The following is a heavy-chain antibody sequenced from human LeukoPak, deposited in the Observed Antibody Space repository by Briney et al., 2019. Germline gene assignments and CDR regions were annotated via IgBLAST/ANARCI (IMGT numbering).Heavy chain of an antibody. D-gene: IGHD1-26*01. CDR1: GGSISSYY. V-gene: IGHV4-4*07. CDR2: IYTSGST. Sequence: SETLSLTCTVSGGSISSYYWSWIRQPAGKGLEWIGRIYTSGSTNYNPSLKSRVTMSVDTSKNRFSLKLSSVTAADTAVYYCAREHDFSGSYYGDAFDIWGQGTMVTVSS. CDR3: AREHDFSGSYYGDAFDI. J-gene: IGHJ3*02.